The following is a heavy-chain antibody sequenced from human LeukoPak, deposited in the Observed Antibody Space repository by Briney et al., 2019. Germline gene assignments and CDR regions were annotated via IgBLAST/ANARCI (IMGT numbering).Heavy chain of an antibody. V-gene: IGHV4-34*01. D-gene: IGHD1-26*01. CDR2: INHSGRT. CDR3: ARGRPRGRGATANNWFDP. CDR1: GGSFSGYY. J-gene: IGHJ5*02. Sequence: KPSETLSLTCAVYGGSFSGYYWSWIRQPPGKGLEWIGEINHSGRTNYNPSLKSRVTISVDTSKNQFSLKLSSVTAADTAVYYCARGRPRGRGATANNWFDPWGQGTLVTVSS.